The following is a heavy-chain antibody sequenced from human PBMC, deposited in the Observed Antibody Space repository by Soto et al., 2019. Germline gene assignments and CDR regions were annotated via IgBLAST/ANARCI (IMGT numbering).Heavy chain of an antibody. Sequence: ASVKVSCKASGYTFTSYDINWVRQATGQGLEWMGWMNPNSGNTGYAQKFQGRVTMTRNTSISTAYMELSSLRSEDTAVYYCARTGNSWQISYYYYMDVWGKGTTVTVSS. J-gene: IGHJ6*03. V-gene: IGHV1-8*01. CDR1: GYTFTSYD. CDR3: ARTGNSWQISYYYYMDV. CDR2: MNPNSGNT. D-gene: IGHD5-12*01.